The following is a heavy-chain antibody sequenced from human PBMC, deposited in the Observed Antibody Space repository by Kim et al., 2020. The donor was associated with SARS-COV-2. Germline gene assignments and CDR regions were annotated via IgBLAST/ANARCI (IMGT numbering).Heavy chain of an antibody. Sequence: ASVKVSCKASGYTFTSYGISWVRQAPGQGLEWMGWISAYNGNTNYAQKLQGRVTMTTDTSTSTAYMELRSLRSDDTAVYYCARDSKYYDFWSGYYSYYGMDVWGQGTTVTVSS. D-gene: IGHD3-3*01. CDR2: ISAYNGNT. J-gene: IGHJ6*02. CDR3: ARDSKYYDFWSGYYSYYGMDV. V-gene: IGHV1-18*01. CDR1: GYTFTSYG.